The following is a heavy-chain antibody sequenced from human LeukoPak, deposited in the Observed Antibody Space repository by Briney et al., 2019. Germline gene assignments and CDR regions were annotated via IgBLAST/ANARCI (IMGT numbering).Heavy chain of an antibody. V-gene: IGHV3-7*03. CDR2: INQDGSEM. J-gene: IGHJ4*02. D-gene: IGHD5-12*01. CDR1: GFTFSTYW. CDR3: ARSPRNSGYNYGDY. Sequence: PGGSLRLSCVASGFTFSTYWMTWVRQAPGKGLEWVANINQDGSEMYYVDSVKGRFTISRDNAKNSLYLQMNSLRAEDTAIYYCARSPRNSGYNYGDYWGQGTLVTVSS.